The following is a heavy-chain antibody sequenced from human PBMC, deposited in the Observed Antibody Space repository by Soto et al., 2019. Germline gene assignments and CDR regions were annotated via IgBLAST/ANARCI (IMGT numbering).Heavy chain of an antibody. Sequence: EVQLLESGGGLVQPGGSLRLSCAASGFTFSVFAMSWVRQAPGKGLELVSTISGRGENTYYADSVKGRFTISRANSKNALKRETNSLRVEETAVYYCAKDRRGRKYGVTAVGSWGQVIMVTVAS. CDR3: AKDRRGRKYGVTAVGS. CDR1: GFTFSVFA. CDR2: ISGRGENT. V-gene: IGHV3-23*01. D-gene: IGHD5-18*01. J-gene: IGHJ3*02.